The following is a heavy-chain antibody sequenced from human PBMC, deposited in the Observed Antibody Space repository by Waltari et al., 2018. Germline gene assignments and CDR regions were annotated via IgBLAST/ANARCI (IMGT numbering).Heavy chain of an antibody. D-gene: IGHD3-10*01. CDR3: AREGPGGFDY. Sequence: EVQLVESGGGLVQPGGSLKLSCAASGFTFSRYWLSWVRQAPRKGLEWVANIKQDGRDKDYVDSVKGRFTISRDNAKNSLYLQMNSLRVEDTAVYYCAREGPGGFDYWGQGTLVTVSS. CDR1: GFTFSRYW. CDR2: IKQDGRDK. J-gene: IGHJ4*02. V-gene: IGHV3-7*01.